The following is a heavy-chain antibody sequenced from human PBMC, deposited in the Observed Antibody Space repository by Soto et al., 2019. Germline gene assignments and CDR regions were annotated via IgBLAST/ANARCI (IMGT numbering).Heavy chain of an antibody. V-gene: IGHV4-59*12. Sequence: SETLSLTCIVSGCSINNYYWSLIRQPPGKGLEWIGYIYYSGSTYYNPSLKSRVTISVDTSKNQFSLKLSSVTAADTAVYYCARVGGINWFDPWGQGTLVTVSS. D-gene: IGHD3-16*01. CDR1: GCSINNYY. CDR3: ARVGGINWFDP. CDR2: IYYSGST. J-gene: IGHJ5*02.